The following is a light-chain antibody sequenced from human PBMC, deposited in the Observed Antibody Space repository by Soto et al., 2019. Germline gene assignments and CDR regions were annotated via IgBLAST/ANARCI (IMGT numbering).Light chain of an antibody. CDR2: EVT. CDR3: SSFAGFNNFYV. V-gene: IGLV2-8*01. J-gene: IGLJ1*01. CDR1: FSDFGGYNH. Sequence: QSALTQPSSASGSPGQSVTISCTGTFSDFGGYNHVSWYQQHPGKAPKLMIYEVTKRPSGVPDRFSGSKSGNTASLTVSGLQAEDEADYYCSSFAGFNNFYVFGTGTKLTVL.